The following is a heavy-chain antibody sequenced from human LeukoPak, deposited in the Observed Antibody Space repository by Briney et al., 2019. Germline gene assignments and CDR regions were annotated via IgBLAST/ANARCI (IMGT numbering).Heavy chain of an antibody. J-gene: IGHJ4*02. D-gene: IGHD6-13*01. V-gene: IGHV3-23*01. CDR2: ISGSGSNT. CDR3: AKSFGPVIAAAGTGAD. Sequence: GGSLRLSCAASGFTFTNYAMSWVRQAPGKGLEWVSVISGSGSNTYYADSVKGRFTISRDNSKNTLYLQMYSLRAEDTAVYYCAKSFGPVIAAAGTGADWGQGTLVTVSS. CDR1: GFTFTNYA.